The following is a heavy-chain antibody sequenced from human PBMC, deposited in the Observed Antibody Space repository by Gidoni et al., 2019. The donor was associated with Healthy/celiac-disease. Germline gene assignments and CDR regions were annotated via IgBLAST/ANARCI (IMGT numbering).Heavy chain of an antibody. Sequence: EVQLVESGGGLVQPGGSLRLSCPASGFTFSSDSMNWVRQAPGKGLEWVSYISSSSSTIYYADSVKGRFTISRDNAKNSLYLQMNSLRAEDTAVYYCARDYRFLEWFYYYYGMDVWGQGTTVTVSS. D-gene: IGHD3-3*01. CDR2: ISSSSSTI. CDR3: ARDYRFLEWFYYYYGMDV. CDR1: GFTFSSDS. V-gene: IGHV3-48*01. J-gene: IGHJ6*02.